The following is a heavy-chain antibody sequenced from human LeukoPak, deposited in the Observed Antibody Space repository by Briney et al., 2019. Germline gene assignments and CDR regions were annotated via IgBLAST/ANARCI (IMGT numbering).Heavy chain of an antibody. CDR1: GFTFSSYW. Sequence: PGGSPRLSCAASGFTFSSYWMSWVRRAPGKGLEWVANINQDGSEKYYVDSVKGRFTISRDNAKNSLYLQMNTLRAEDTAVYHCARGGGGMDVWGKGTTVTVSS. D-gene: IGHD3-16*01. J-gene: IGHJ6*04. CDR3: ARGGGGMDV. CDR2: INQDGSEK. V-gene: IGHV3-7*01.